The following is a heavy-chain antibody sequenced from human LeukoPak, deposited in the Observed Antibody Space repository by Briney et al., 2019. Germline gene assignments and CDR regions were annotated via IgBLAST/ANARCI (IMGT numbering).Heavy chain of an antibody. CDR1: GGSISNYY. CDR3: ARARGYDFWSGYYWFDP. Sequence: SETLSLTCIVSGGSISNYYWSWIRQPPGKGLEWIGYIYYSGSTYYNPSLKSRVTISVDTSKNQFSLKLSSVTAADTAVYYCARARGYDFWSGYYWFDPWGQGTLVTVSS. CDR2: IYYSGST. V-gene: IGHV4-30-4*01. D-gene: IGHD3-3*01. J-gene: IGHJ5*02.